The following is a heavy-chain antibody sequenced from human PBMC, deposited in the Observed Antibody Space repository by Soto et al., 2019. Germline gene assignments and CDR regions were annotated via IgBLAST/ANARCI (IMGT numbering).Heavy chain of an antibody. CDR3: ASGRAAAGGGIDY. CDR1: GGSISSSSYY. J-gene: IGHJ4*02. Sequence: SETLSLTCTVSGGSISSSSYYWGWIRQPPGKGLEWIGSIYYSGSTYYNPSLKSRVTISVDTSKNQFSLKLSSVTAADTAVYYCASGRAAAGGGIDYWGQGTLVTVSS. D-gene: IGHD6-13*01. CDR2: IYYSGST. V-gene: IGHV4-39*01.